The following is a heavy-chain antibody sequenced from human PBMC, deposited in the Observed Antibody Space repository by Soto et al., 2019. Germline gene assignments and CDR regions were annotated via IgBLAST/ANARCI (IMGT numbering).Heavy chain of an antibody. J-gene: IGHJ4*02. CDR3: AASPYYDSSAYYFYFHY. CDR2: IVVGSGNT. CDR1: GFTFTRSG. Sequence: SVKVSCKASGFTFTRSGVQWVRQARGQRLEWIGWIVVGSGNTNYAQKFQERVTITRDMSTSTAYMELSSLRSEDTAVYYCAASPYYDSSAYYFYFHYRGQGTLVTVSS. D-gene: IGHD3-22*01. V-gene: IGHV1-58*01.